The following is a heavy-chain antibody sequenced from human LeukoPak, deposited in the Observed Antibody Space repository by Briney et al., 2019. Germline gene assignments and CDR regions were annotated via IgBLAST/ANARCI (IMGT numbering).Heavy chain of an antibody. CDR2: IGGLGSST. D-gene: IGHD3-3*01. J-gene: IGHJ4*02. CDR3: ARDPGVVAFHYFDY. Sequence: GGSLRLSRAASGFTFSSHAMGWVRQAPGKGLEWVSGIGGLGSSTYYAGSVKGRFTISRDNSQNTLYLHMNSLRADDTAVYYCARDPGVVAFHYFDYWGQGSLVTVSS. CDR1: GFTFSSHA. V-gene: IGHV3-23*01.